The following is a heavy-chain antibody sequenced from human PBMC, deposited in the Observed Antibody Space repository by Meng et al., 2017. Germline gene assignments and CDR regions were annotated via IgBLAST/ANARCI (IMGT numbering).Heavy chain of an antibody. J-gene: IGHJ4*02. CDR2: ISSSGSTI. CDR1: GFTFSDYC. D-gene: IGHD3-9*01. Sequence: GGSLRLSCAASGFTFSDYCMSWIRQAPGKGLEWVSYISSSGSTIYYADSVKGRFTISRDNAKNSLYLQMNSLRAEDTAVYYCARGVLRYFDWFPTAGYWGQGTLVTVSS. CDR3: ARGVLRYFDWFPTAGY. V-gene: IGHV3-11*01.